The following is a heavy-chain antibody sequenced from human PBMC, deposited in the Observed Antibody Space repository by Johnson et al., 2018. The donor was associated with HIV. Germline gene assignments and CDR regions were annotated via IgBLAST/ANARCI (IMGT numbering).Heavy chain of an antibody. CDR3: ARDETPSYSSYDAFDI. J-gene: IGHJ3*02. CDR2: ISYDGSNK. D-gene: IGHD6-6*01. V-gene: IGHV3-30*04. CDR1: GFTFSSYA. Sequence: QVQLVESGGGVVQPGRSLRLSCTASGFTFSSYAMHWVRQAPGKGLEWVAAISYDGSNKYYADSVKGRVTISRDNSKNTLYLQMNSLRAEDTAVYYCARDETPSYSSYDAFDIWGQGTMVTVSS.